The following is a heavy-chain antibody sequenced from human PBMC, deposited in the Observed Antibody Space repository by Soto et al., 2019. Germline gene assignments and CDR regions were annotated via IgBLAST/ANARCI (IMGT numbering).Heavy chain of an antibody. Sequence: QVQLQESGPGLVRPSETLSLTCTVSGGSINNHYWSWIRQPPGKGLEWIGFIRYSGSTNYNPSLKSRVTITVDTSKSHFSLKLSSVTAADTAVYYCGRYAQGVNYDSSGALDIWGQGAMVTVSS. D-gene: IGHD3-22*01. V-gene: IGHV4-59*11. CDR1: GGSINNHY. CDR2: IRYSGST. CDR3: GRYAQGVNYDSSGALDI. J-gene: IGHJ3*02.